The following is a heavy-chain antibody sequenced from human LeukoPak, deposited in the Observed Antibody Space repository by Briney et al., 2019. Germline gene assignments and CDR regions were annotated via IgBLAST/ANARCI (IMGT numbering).Heavy chain of an antibody. Sequence: GGSPRLSCAASGFTFGGYGMSWVRQAPGKGLEWVAGINWNGDSTGYADSVKGRVTISRDNAKNSLYLQMNSLRAEDTALYYCARAIGNYYDSSGYLIDAFDIWGQGTMVTVSS. CDR3: ARAIGNYYDSSGYLIDAFDI. D-gene: IGHD3-22*01. V-gene: IGHV3-20*04. CDR2: INWNGDST. J-gene: IGHJ3*02. CDR1: GFTFGGYG.